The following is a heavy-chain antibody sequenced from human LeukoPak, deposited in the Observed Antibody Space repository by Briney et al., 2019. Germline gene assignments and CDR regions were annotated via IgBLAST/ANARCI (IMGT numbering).Heavy chain of an antibody. D-gene: IGHD3-10*01. Sequence: GASVKVSCKASGYTFTSYAMHWVRQAPGQRLEWMGWINAGNGNTKYSQKFQGRVTITRDTSASTAYMELSSLRSEDTAVYYCATREGFGELDSKRCFDYWGQGTLVTVSS. J-gene: IGHJ4*02. CDR1: GYTFTSYA. CDR3: ATREGFGELDSKRCFDY. CDR2: INAGNGNT. V-gene: IGHV1-3*01.